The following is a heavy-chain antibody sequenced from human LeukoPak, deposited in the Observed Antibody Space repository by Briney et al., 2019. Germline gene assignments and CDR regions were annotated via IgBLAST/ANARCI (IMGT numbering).Heavy chain of an antibody. Sequence: GGSLRLSCAASGFTVSSNYMSWVRQAPGKGLEWFSVIYSGGSTYYADSVKGRFTISRDNSKNTLYLQMNSLRAEDTAVYYCAREPTMVRGRGGFDYWGQGTLVTVSS. J-gene: IGHJ4*02. V-gene: IGHV3-66*01. CDR3: AREPTMVRGRGGFDY. CDR1: GFTVSSNY. CDR2: IYSGGST. D-gene: IGHD3-10*01.